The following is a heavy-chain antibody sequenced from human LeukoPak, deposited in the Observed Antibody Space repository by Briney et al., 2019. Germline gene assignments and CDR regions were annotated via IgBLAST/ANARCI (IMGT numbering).Heavy chain of an antibody. D-gene: IGHD1-1*01. CDR2: INQGGSEE. CDR3: ARAVTTGTVDY. J-gene: IGHJ4*02. CDR1: GFTFSNYW. V-gene: IGHV3-7*01. Sequence: GGSLRLSCAASGFTFSNYWMSWVRLAPGKGLEWVANINQGGSEEYYVDSAKGRFTISRDNAKNSLYLQMNSLRVEDTAVFYCARAVTTGTVDYWGQGTLVTVSS.